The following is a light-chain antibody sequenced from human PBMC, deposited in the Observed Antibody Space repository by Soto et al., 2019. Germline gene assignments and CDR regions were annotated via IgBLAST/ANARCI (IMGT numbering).Light chain of an antibody. J-gene: IGKJ2*01. CDR1: QSINRW. CDR2: EAS. V-gene: IGKV1-5*03. Sequence: DIQMTQSPSTLSASIGDRVTITCRASQSINRWLAWYQQKPGKAPKLLIYEASALESGVPSRFSGGGSGTEFTLTIRSLPPYVSATYYCHQYHHYSSFGPGTRLEI. CDR3: HQYHHYSS.